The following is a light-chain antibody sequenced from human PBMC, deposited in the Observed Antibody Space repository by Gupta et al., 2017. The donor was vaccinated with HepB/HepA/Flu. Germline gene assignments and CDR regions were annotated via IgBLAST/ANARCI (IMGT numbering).Light chain of an antibody. Sequence: SYELTQPPSVSVSPGQTASISCSGHKLGDKYTFWYQQKPGQSPLLVIYQDSKRPSGIPERFSGSSSGNTATLTIGGTQAMDEAEYYCQVWDSTTGVFGPGTKVTVL. CDR3: QVWDSTTGV. V-gene: IGLV3-1*01. CDR2: QDS. J-gene: IGLJ1*01. CDR1: KLGDKY.